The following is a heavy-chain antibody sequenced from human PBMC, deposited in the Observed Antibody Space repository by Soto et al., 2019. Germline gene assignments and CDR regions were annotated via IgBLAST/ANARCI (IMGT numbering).Heavy chain of an antibody. CDR2: IYPGDSDT. Sequence: EAFRISWKGSGYSFTSYWIGWLLQIPGKGLEWMGIIYPGDSDTRYSPSFQGQVTISADKSISTAYLQWSSLKASDTAMYYCARQGTTGFGDAFDIWGQGTMVSVAS. J-gene: IGHJ3*02. CDR1: GYSFTSYW. CDR3: ARQGTTGFGDAFDI. V-gene: IGHV5-51*01. D-gene: IGHD1-7*01.